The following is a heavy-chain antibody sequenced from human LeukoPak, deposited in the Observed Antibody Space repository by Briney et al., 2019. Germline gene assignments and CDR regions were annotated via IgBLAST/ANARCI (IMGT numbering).Heavy chain of an antibody. D-gene: IGHD3-22*01. V-gene: IGHV3-23*01. J-gene: IGHJ4*02. CDR1: GFSFSTYA. CDR2: ISGSGGSP. Sequence: QPGGSLRLSCAASGFSFSTYAMTWARRAPGKGLEWVSGISGSGGSPYYADSVKGRFTISRDTSKNTLYLQMNSLRAEDTAVYYCAKAVYDSSGSFDFWGQGTLVTVSS. CDR3: AKAVYDSSGSFDF.